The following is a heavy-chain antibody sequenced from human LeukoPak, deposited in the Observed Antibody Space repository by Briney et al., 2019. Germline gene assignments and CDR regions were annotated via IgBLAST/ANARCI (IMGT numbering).Heavy chain of an antibody. V-gene: IGHV4-39*01. CDR1: GGSISSSSYY. Sequence: PSETLSLTCTVSGGSISSSSYYWGWIRQPPGKGLEWIGSIYYSGSTYYNPSLKSRVTISVDTSKNQFPLKLSSVTAADTAVYYCARADYYDSSGYAPEFYYYYYMDVWGKGTTVTVSS. D-gene: IGHD3-22*01. J-gene: IGHJ6*03. CDR3: ARADYYDSSGYAPEFYYYYYMDV. CDR2: IYYSGST.